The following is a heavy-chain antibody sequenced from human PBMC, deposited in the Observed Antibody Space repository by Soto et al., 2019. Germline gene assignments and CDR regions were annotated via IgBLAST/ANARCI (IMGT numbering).Heavy chain of an antibody. V-gene: IGHV3-23*01. D-gene: IGHD2-8*02. CDR3: AKDTEVYYYYYMDV. CDR1: GFTFSSYA. J-gene: IGHJ6*03. CDR2: ISGSGGST. Sequence: GGSLRLSCAASGFTFSSYAMSWVRQAPGKGLEWVSAISGSGGSTYYADSVKGRFTISRDNSKNTLYLQMNSLRAEDTAVYYCAKDTEVYYYYYMDVWGKGTTVTVSS.